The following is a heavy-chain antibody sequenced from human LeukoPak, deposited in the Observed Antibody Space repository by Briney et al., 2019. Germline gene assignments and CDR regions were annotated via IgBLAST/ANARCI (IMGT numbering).Heavy chain of an antibody. D-gene: IGHD5-18*01. Sequence: GGSLRLSCAASGFTFSSYAMSWVRQAPGKGLEWVSGISGSGGSTYYADSVKGRFTISRDNSKNTLYLQMNSLRAEDTAVYYCARYSYGSGAIDYWGQGTLVTVSS. J-gene: IGHJ4*02. CDR2: ISGSGGST. V-gene: IGHV3-23*01. CDR3: ARYSYGSGAIDY. CDR1: GFTFSSYA.